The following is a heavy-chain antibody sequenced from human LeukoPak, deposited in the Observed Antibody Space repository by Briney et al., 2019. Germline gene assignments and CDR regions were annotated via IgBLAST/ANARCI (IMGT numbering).Heavy chain of an antibody. Sequence: ASVKVSCKVSGYTLTELSMHWVRQAPGKGLEWMGGFDPEDGETIYAQKFQGGVTMTRDTSTSTVYMELSSLRSEDTAVYYCARGARICSGGSCYYDYWGQGTLVTVSS. CDR2: FDPEDGET. CDR3: ARGARICSGGSCYYDY. J-gene: IGHJ4*02. CDR1: GYTLTELS. D-gene: IGHD2-15*01. V-gene: IGHV1-24*01.